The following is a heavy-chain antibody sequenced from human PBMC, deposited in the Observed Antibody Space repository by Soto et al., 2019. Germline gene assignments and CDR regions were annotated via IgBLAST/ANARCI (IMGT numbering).Heavy chain of an antibody. Sequence: GGSLRLSCAASGFTFSSYAMHWVRQAPGKGLEWVAVISYDGSNKYYADSVKGRFTISRDNSKNTLYLQMNSLRAEDTAVYYCARSIDYSNYPGGYYYYGMDVWGQGTTVTVSS. V-gene: IGHV3-30-3*01. D-gene: IGHD4-4*01. J-gene: IGHJ6*02. CDR2: ISYDGSNK. CDR3: ARSIDYSNYPGGYYYYGMDV. CDR1: GFTFSSYA.